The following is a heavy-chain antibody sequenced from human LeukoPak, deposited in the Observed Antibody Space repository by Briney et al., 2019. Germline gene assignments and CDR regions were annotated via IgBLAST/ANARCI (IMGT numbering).Heavy chain of an antibody. Sequence: SQTLSLTCTVSGGSISSGGYYWSWIRQHPGKGLDWFGYINYSGSTNYNPSRKSRVTISVDTSKNQFSLKLSSATAADTAVYYCARGRDYGSNAAFDYWGQGTLVTVSS. J-gene: IGHJ4*02. CDR2: INYSGST. CDR3: ARGRDYGSNAAFDY. CDR1: GGSISSGGYY. V-gene: IGHV4-31*03. D-gene: IGHD4-23*01.